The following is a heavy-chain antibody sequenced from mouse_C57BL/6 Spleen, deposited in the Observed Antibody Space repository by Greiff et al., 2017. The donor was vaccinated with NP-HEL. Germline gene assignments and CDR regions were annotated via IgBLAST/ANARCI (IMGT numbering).Heavy chain of an antibody. J-gene: IGHJ1*03. CDR1: GYTFTSYW. D-gene: IGHD3-2*02. Sequence: QVQLQQPGAELVKPGASVKLSCKASGYTFTSYWMQWVKQRPGQGLEWIGEIDPSDSYTNYNQKFKGKATLTVDTSSSTAYMQLSSLTSEDSAVYYCARSGSGYWYFDVWGTGTTVTVSS. CDR2: IDPSDSYT. CDR3: ARSGSGYWYFDV. V-gene: IGHV1-50*01.